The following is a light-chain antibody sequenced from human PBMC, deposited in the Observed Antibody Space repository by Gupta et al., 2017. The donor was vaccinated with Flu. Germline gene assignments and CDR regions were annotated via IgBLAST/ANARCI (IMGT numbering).Light chain of an antibody. V-gene: IGKV3-15*01. Sequence: ETVMTQSPATLSVSPGERATLSCRASQSVSTNLAWYQQKPGQAPRLLIYGASTRATGIPARFSGSGSGTQFTLTISSLQSEDFAVYYCQQYADWPPDSFGQGTKLEIK. CDR1: QSVSTN. J-gene: IGKJ2*03. CDR3: QQYADWPPDS. CDR2: GAS.